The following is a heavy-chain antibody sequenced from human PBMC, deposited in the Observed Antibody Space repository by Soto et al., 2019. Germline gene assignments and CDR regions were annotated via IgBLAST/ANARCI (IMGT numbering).Heavy chain of an antibody. CDR1: GYTFTSYA. J-gene: IGHJ6*02. V-gene: IGHV1-3*01. Sequence: ASVEVSCRASGYTFTSYAMHWARQAPGQRLEWMGWINAGNGNTKYSQKFQGRVTITRDTSASTAYMELSSLRSEDTAVYYCARDNVVVVAATRPAYYYGMDVWGQGTTVTVSS. CDR2: INAGNGNT. D-gene: IGHD2-15*01. CDR3: ARDNVVVVAATRPAYYYGMDV.